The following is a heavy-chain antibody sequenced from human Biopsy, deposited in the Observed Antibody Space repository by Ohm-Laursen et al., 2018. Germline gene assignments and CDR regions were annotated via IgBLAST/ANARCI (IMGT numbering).Heavy chain of an antibody. CDR3: ARGRRTSGWPYFDN. V-gene: IGHV4-61*01. CDR1: GDSLTNGPEN. D-gene: IGHD6-19*01. J-gene: IGHJ4*02. CDR2: IYSGGNT. Sequence: SETLSLTCTVSGDSLTNGPENWSWIRQSPGQGLEYIGFIYSGGNTNYSPSLKNRVTMSVDTSKNQFYLKLYSVTAADTAVYYCARGRRTSGWPYFDNWGQGALVIVSP.